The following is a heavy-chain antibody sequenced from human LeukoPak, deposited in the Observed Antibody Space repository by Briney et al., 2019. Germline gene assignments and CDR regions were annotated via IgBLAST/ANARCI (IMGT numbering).Heavy chain of an antibody. CDR3: ARELYGKSWYEY. J-gene: IGHJ4*02. Sequence: SCKASGYTFTGYYMHWVRQAPGRGLEWVAVISFDGNDKHYADAVKGRFTVSRDNSRNTLYLQMNSLRDEDTAVYYCARELYGKSWYEYWGQGILLTVSS. CDR2: ISFDGNDK. CDR1: GYTFTGYY. V-gene: IGHV3-30*03. D-gene: IGHD6-13*01.